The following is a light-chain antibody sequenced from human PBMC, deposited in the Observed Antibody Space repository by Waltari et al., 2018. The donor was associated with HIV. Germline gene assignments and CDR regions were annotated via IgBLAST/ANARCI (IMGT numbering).Light chain of an antibody. CDR3: QQYNNWPPEIT. J-gene: IGKJ3*01. CDR1: QSVSSN. V-gene: IGKV3-15*01. Sequence: EIVMTQSPAPLSVSPGERATLSCRASQSVSSNLAWYQQTPGQAPRLLVFGASTRATGIPARFSGSGSGTEFTLTISSLQSEDFAVYYCQQYNNWPPEITFGPGTKVDIK. CDR2: GAS.